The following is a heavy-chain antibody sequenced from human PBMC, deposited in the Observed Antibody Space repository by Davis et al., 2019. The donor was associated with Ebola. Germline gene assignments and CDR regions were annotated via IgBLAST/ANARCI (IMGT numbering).Heavy chain of an antibody. CDR1: GGSISSGDYY. D-gene: IGHD2-2*02. J-gene: IGHJ6*02. V-gene: IGHV4-30-4*01. Sequence: MPSETLSLTCTVSGGSISSGDYYWSWIRQPPGKGLEWIGYIYYSGSTYYNPSLKSRVTISVDTSKNQFSLKLSSVTAADTAVYYCARADCSSTSCYTYYYYGMDVWGQGTTVTVSS. CDR2: IYYSGST. CDR3: ARADCSSTSCYTYYYYGMDV.